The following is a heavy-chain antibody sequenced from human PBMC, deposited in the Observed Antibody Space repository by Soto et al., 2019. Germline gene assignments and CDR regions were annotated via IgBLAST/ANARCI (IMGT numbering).Heavy chain of an antibody. V-gene: IGHV1-46*03. CDR2: INPSGGST. CDR1: GYTFTSYY. CDR3: ARGGYDILTGYYYMDV. Sequence: QVQLVQSGAEVKKPGASVKVSCKASGYTFTSYYMHWVRQAPGQGLEWMGIINPSGGSTSYAQKCQGRVTMTRETSPSTVYMELSSLRSEDTAVYYCARGGYDILTGYYYMDVWGKGTTVTVSS. D-gene: IGHD3-9*01. J-gene: IGHJ6*03.